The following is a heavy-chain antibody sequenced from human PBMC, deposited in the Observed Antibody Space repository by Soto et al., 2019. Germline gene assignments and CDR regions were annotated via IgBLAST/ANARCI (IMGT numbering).Heavy chain of an antibody. J-gene: IGHJ4*02. CDR2: IHPSGGGA. Sequence: ASVKVSCKASENTFSSYYLHWVRQAPGQGLEWMGMIHPSGGGATYAQKFLGRVTMTRDTSTSTVFMELSSLRSEDTAIYYCSRGGHITVVTASFDVWGQGTLVTVAS. CDR3: SRGGHITVVTASFDV. CDR1: ENTFSSYY. D-gene: IGHD2-21*02. V-gene: IGHV1-46*03.